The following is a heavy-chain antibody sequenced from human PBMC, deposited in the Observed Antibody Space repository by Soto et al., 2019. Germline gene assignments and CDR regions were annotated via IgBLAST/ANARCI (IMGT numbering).Heavy chain of an antibody. J-gene: IGHJ4*02. D-gene: IGHD2-15*01. V-gene: IGHV4-31*03. CDR3: ARWVEVSLDYFDS. CDR2: IYHSGRT. CDR1: RCSSSNGYYY. Sequence: SETLSLTCTFSRCSSSNGYYYWSWVRQSPGKGLEWIGHIYHSGRTYYNPSLKSRVTISVDTSMNQFSLNLLSMTAADTAVYYCARWVEVSLDYFDSWGQGIPVTVS.